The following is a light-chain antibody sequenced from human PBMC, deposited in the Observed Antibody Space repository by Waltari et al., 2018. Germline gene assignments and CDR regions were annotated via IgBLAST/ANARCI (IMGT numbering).Light chain of an antibody. J-gene: IGLJ2*01. CDR2: EFT. CDR3: SSYAGSTTLVI. CDR1: SKDVGSYNL. V-gene: IGLV2-23*02. Sequence: QYALTQPASVSGSSGQSINISFTGTSKDVGSYNLFSWYQQYTGKAPTLMIYEFTKRPSGVSSRFSGSKSGNTASLTISGLQAEDEADYYCSSYAGSTTLVIFGGGTKLTV.